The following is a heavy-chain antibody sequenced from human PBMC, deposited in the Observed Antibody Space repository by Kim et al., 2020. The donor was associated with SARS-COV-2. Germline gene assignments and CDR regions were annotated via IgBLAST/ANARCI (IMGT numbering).Heavy chain of an antibody. D-gene: IGHD6-13*01. V-gene: IGHV6-1*01. J-gene: IGHJ4*02. Sequence: DYAVSVKSRITINVDTSKNQFSLQLNSVTPKDTAVYYCARIAASSRSGDYWGQGTLVTVSS. CDR3: ARIAASSRSGDY.